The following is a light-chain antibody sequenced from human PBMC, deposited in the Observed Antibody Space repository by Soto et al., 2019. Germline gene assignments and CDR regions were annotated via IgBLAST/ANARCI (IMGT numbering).Light chain of an antibody. J-gene: IGKJ1*01. CDR1: QSVSSNN. CDR2: GAS. V-gene: IGKV3-20*01. Sequence: DIVLTQSPGTLSLSPGERATLSCRASQSVSSNNLAWLRQKPGQAPRLLIYGASSRATDIQDRFSGSGSGTDFTLTISRLEPEDFAVYYCQQYGGSPWSFGQGTKVELK. CDR3: QQYGGSPWS.